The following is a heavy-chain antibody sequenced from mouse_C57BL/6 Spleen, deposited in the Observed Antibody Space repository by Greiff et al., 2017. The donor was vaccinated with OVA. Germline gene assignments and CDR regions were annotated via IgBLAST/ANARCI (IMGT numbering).Heavy chain of an antibody. D-gene: IGHD2-4*01. Sequence: QVQLQQSGAELVKPGASVKLSCKASGYTFTEYTIHWVKQRSGQGLEWIGWFYPGSGSIKYNEKFKDKATLTADKSSSTVYMELSRLTSEDSAVYFCARHGGIYYDYDRNYFDYWGKGTTLTVSS. CDR1: GYTFTEYT. J-gene: IGHJ2*01. CDR3: ARHGGIYYDYDRNYFDY. CDR2: FYPGSGSI. V-gene: IGHV1-62-2*01.